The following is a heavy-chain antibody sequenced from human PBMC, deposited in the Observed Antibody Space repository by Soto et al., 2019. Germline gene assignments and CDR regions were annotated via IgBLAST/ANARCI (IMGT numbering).Heavy chain of an antibody. D-gene: IGHD3-10*01. CDR2: MTPNSGNT. CDR3: ARNLYNTGSFDH. V-gene: IGHV1-8*02. CDR1: GYTFTDYD. J-gene: IGHJ4*02. Sequence: QVQLVQSGAEVKKPGASVKVSFKASGYTFTDYDINWVRQATGQGLEWMGWMTPNSGNTGYAQKFQGRVTMTRDTSRSTAYMELNSLTSEDTAVYYCARNLYNTGSFDHWGQGTLVTVSS.